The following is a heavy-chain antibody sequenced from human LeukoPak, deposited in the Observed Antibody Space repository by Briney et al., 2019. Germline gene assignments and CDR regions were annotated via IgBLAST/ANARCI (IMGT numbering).Heavy chain of an antibody. V-gene: IGHV5-51*01. CDR2: LYPVDSAT. CDR3: AKRHGDYALDY. Sequence: GESLSISFRGLGYTFTNYWCGWGGRMPGKGLEWMCLLYPVDSATRDILTLQAHVTISHDHSISTAYLQWRSLKASDPAMYYYAKRHGDYALDYWGQGTLVS. J-gene: IGHJ4*02. D-gene: IGHD4-17*01. CDR1: GYTFTNYW.